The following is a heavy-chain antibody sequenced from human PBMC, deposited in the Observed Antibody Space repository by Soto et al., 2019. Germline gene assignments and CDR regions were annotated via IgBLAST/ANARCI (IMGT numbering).Heavy chain of an antibody. CDR3: ARGDDYGGNYYYYYGMDV. J-gene: IGHJ6*02. CDR2: ISAYNGNT. V-gene: IGHV1-18*04. Sequence: ASVKVSCKASGYTFTSYGISWVRQAPGQGLEWMGWISAYNGNTNYAQKLQGRVTMTTDTSTSTAYMELRSLRSDDTAVYYCARGDDYGGNYYYYYGMDVWGQGTTVTVSS. D-gene: IGHD4-17*01. CDR1: GYTFTSYG.